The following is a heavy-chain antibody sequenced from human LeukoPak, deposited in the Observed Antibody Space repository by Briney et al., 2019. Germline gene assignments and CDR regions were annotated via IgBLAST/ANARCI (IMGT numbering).Heavy chain of an antibody. V-gene: IGHV3-33*01. J-gene: IGHJ3*01. CDR3: ARDKVRGIVWGAADDALDV. CDR1: GFTFSSYG. D-gene: IGHD3-10*01. CDR2: IHYDGGFD. Sequence: GRSLRLSCAASGFTFSSYGMHWVRQAPGKGLEWVAFIHYDGGFDYYLDSVKGRFTVSRDSSKNIVYLQMDDLRAEDTAVYYCARDKVRGIVWGAADDALDVWGQGTMVTVSS.